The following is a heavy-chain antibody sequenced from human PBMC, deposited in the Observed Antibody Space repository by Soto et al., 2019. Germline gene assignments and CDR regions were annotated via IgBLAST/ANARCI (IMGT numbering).Heavy chain of an antibody. CDR3: ARGHCSGGSCYPHFDY. V-gene: IGHV4-34*01. Sequence: PSETLSLTCAVYGGSFSGYYWSWIRQPPGKGLEWIGEINHSGSTNYNPSLKSRVTISVDTSKNQFSLKLSSVTAADTAVYYCARGHCSGGSCYPHFDYWGQGTLLTVSS. D-gene: IGHD2-15*01. CDR2: INHSGST. J-gene: IGHJ4*02. CDR1: GGSFSGYY.